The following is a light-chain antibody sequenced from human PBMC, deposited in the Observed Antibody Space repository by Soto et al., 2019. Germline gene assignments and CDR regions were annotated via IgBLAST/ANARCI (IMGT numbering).Light chain of an antibody. CDR3: QQLNSYPFT. CDR2: AAS. J-gene: IGKJ5*01. Sequence: IQLTQSPSSLSASVGDRVTITCRASQGISSYLAWYQQKPGKAPKLLIYAASTFQSGVPSRFSGSGFGTDFTLTISSLQPEDFATYYCQQLNSYPFTFGQGTRLEIK. V-gene: IGKV1-9*01. CDR1: QGISSY.